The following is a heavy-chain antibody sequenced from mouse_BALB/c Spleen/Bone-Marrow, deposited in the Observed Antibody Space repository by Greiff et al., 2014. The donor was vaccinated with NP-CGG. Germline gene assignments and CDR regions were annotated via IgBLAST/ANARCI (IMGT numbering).Heavy chain of an antibody. CDR2: INPSNGGT. CDR3: SRGRRDALDY. CDR1: GYTFTSYY. V-gene: IGHV1S81*02. Sequence: QVQLQQPGAELVKPGASVKLSCKASGYTFTSYYMYWVKQRPGQGLEWFGEINPSNGGTNSNEKFKNKATLTVDKSSSTAYMQLSSPTSEDSAVYYCSRGRRDALDYWGQGTSVTVSS. J-gene: IGHJ4*01.